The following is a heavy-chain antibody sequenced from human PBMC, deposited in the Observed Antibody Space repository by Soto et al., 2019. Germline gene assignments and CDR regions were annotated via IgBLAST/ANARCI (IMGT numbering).Heavy chain of an antibody. Sequence: EVQLVESGGGLVQPGGCLRLSCAASGFTFSSYAMHWVRQAPGKGLEYVSAISSNEGSTYYANSVKGRFTISRDNSKNTLYLQMGSLSTEDMAVYYCGRGGVYIAVAGRTFDYWGQGTLVTVSS. CDR1: GFTFSSYA. V-gene: IGHV3-64*01. D-gene: IGHD6-19*01. CDR2: ISSNEGST. CDR3: GRGGVYIAVAGRTFDY. J-gene: IGHJ4*02.